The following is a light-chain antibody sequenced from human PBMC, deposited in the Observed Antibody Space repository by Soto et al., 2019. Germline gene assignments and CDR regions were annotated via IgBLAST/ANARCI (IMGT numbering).Light chain of an antibody. Sequence: QSVLTQPASVSGSPAQSITISCTGTSSDVAGYHYVSWYQQHPGKAPKLIIFDVSNRPSGVSNRFSGSKSGNTASLTISGLQTEDEADYHCTSWTSSNSYVFGTGTKLTVL. J-gene: IGLJ1*01. V-gene: IGLV2-14*01. CDR1: SSDVAGYHY. CDR3: TSWTSSNSYV. CDR2: DVS.